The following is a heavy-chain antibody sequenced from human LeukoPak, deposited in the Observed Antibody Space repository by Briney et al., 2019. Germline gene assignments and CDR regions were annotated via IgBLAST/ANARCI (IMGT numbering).Heavy chain of an antibody. CDR3: ARDRLWFGKYYYGMDV. Sequence: SQTLSLTCTVSGGSISSGGYYWSWIRQHPGKGLEWIGHIYYSGSTYYNPSLKSRVTISVDTSKNQFSLKLSSVTAADTAVYYCARDRLWFGKYYYGMDVWGQGTTVTVSS. V-gene: IGHV4-31*03. CDR2: IYYSGST. CDR1: GGSISSGGYY. D-gene: IGHD3-10*01. J-gene: IGHJ6*02.